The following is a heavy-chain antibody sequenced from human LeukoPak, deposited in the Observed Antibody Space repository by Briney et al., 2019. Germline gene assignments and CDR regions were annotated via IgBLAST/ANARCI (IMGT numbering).Heavy chain of an antibody. J-gene: IGHJ3*02. V-gene: IGHV4-34*01. CDR2: INHSGST. CDR1: GGSFSGYY. D-gene: IGHD2-15*01. CDR3: ARAPLLLAAFDI. Sequence: PSETLSLTCAVYGGSFSGYYWSWIRQPPGKGLEWIGEINHSGSTNYNPSLKSRVTISVDTSKNQFSLKLSSVTAADTAVYYCARAPLLLAAFDIWGQGTMVTVSS.